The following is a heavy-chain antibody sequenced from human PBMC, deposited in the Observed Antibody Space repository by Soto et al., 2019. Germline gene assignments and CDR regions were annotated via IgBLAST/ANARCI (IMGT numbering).Heavy chain of an antibody. V-gene: IGHV4-30-4*01. CDR3: ANRPRSGYHYYYYGMDV. CDR2: IYYSGST. J-gene: IGHJ6*02. CDR1: GGSISSGDYY. D-gene: IGHD3-3*01. Sequence: PSETLSLTCTVSGGSISSGDYYWSWIRQPPGKGLEWIGYIYYSGSTYYNPSLKSRVTISVDTSKNQFSLKLSSVTAADTAVYYCANRPRSGYHYYYYGMDVWGQGTTVTVSS.